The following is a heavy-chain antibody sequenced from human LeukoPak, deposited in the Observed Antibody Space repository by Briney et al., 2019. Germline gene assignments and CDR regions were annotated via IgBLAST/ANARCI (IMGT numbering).Heavy chain of an antibody. Sequence: SETLSLTCTFSGGSLSSDAYYWTWIRQHPGKGLEWIGYIYYSGSTYYNPSLKSRVTISVGTSKNQFSLKLTSVTAADTAVYYCGSAYSLPQAFDIWGQGTMVTVSS. CDR2: IYYSGST. J-gene: IGHJ3*02. CDR3: GSAYSLPQAFDI. CDR1: GGSLSSDAYY. D-gene: IGHD5-18*01. V-gene: IGHV4-31*03.